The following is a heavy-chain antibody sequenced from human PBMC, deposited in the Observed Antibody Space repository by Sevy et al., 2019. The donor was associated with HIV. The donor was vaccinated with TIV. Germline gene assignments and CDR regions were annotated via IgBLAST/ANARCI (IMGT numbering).Heavy chain of an antibody. CDR3: ARNRDYYDSSGFSY. Sequence: GESLKISCAASGFTFNYFNMNWVRQAPGKGLEWVSSISSGSSYIKYADSVQGRFTISRDNAKSSLYLQMNSLSAEDTAVYYCARNRDYYDSSGFSYWGQGTLVTVSS. V-gene: IGHV3-21*06. CDR1: GFTFNYFN. J-gene: IGHJ4*02. D-gene: IGHD3-22*01. CDR2: ISSGSSYI.